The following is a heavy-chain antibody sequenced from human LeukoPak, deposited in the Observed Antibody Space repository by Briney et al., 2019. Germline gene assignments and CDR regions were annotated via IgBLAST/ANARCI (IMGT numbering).Heavy chain of an antibody. CDR1: GGSFSGYY. V-gene: IGHV4-34*01. CDR2: INHSGST. D-gene: IGHD1-14*01. Sequence: SETLSLTCAVYGGSFSGYYWSWIRQPPGKGLEWIGEINHSGSTNYNPSLESRVTISVDTSKNQFSLKLSSVTAADTAVYYCARGRVRNRRHYFDYWGQGTLVTVSS. CDR3: ARGRVRNRRHYFDY. J-gene: IGHJ4*02.